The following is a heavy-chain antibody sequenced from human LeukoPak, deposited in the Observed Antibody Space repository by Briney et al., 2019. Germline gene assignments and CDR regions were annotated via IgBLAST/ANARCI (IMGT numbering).Heavy chain of an antibody. Sequence: GGSLRLSREASGFTFGTYGMTWVRQAPGKGLEWVSGITGSSTWTYYADSVRGRFTISRDNSKNTLHLQMNNLTADDTAIYYCARELVSLGTGYFDLWGRGTLVTVSS. J-gene: IGHJ2*01. V-gene: IGHV3-23*01. CDR3: ARELVSLGTGYFDL. CDR2: ITGSSTWT. D-gene: IGHD7-27*01. CDR1: GFTFGTYG.